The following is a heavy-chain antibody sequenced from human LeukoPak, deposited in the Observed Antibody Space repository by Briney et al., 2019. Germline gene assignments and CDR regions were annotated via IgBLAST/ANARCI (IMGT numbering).Heavy chain of an antibody. J-gene: IGHJ5*02. V-gene: IGHV4-4*02. D-gene: IGHD2-21*02. CDR1: GGSISNTNW. Sequence: PSGTLSLTCGVSGGSISNTNWWTWVRQPPGKGLEWIGEVNLQGSTNYNPSLKSRVTISVDTSKNQFSLKLSSVTAADTAVYYCARLPCGGDCYNWFDPWGQGTLVTVSS. CDR2: VNLQGST. CDR3: ARLPCGGDCYNWFDP.